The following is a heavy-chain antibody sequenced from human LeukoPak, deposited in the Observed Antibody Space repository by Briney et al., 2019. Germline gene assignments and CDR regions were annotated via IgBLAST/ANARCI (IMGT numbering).Heavy chain of an antibody. CDR3: AKDRHGYYDSSGFWFDP. J-gene: IGHJ5*02. V-gene: IGHV3-23*01. CDR1: GFTFSTDA. CDR2: TSGSGGST. D-gene: IGHD3-22*01. Sequence: GGSLRLSRAASGFTFSTDAMTWGRQAPGKGLEWVSATSGSGGSTYYADSVKGRFTNSRDNSQNTLYLQMNSLRAEDTAVYYCAKDRHGYYDSSGFWFDPWGQGTLVTVSS.